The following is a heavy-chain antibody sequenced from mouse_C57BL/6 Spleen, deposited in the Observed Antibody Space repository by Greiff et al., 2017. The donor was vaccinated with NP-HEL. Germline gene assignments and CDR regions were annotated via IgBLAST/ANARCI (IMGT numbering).Heavy chain of an antibody. D-gene: IGHD2-5*01. V-gene: IGHV1-4*01. CDR2: INPSSGYT. Sequence: VQLQQSGAELARPGASVKMSCKASGYTFTSYTMHWVKQRPGQGLEWIGYINPSSGYTKYNQKFKDKATLTADKSSSTAYMQLSSLTSEDSAVYYCERGDSNYVLAWFAYWGQGTLVTVSA. J-gene: IGHJ3*01. CDR1: GYTFTSYT. CDR3: ERGDSNYVLAWFAY.